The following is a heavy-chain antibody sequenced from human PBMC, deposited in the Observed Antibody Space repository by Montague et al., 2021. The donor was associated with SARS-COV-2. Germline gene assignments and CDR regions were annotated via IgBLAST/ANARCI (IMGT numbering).Heavy chain of an antibody. D-gene: IGHD6-25*01. CDR3: AKEGGPGSDSSETDASDY. J-gene: IGHJ4*02. V-gene: IGHV3-33*06. Sequence: SLRLSCAASGFTFSNYGMHWVRQAPGKGLEWVAVMWYDGSNKYYADSVKGRFTISRDNSKNTLYLQMNSLRAEDTAVYYCAKEGGPGSDSSETDASDYWGQGTLVTVSS. CDR1: GFTFSNYG. CDR2: MWYDGSNK.